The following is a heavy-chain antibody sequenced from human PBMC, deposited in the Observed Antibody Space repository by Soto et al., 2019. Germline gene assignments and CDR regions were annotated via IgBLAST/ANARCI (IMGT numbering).Heavy chain of an antibody. Sequence: ASEPLSLTCTVSGVSISSGDYYWSWIRPPPGKGLEWIGYIYYSGSTYYNPSLKSRVTISVDMSKNQFSLKLSSVTAADTAVYYCARAVLESYDSGYFDYWGQGTLVTVSS. CDR1: GVSISSGDYY. D-gene: IGHD3-22*01. CDR2: IYYSGST. J-gene: IGHJ4*02. V-gene: IGHV4-30-4*01. CDR3: ARAVLESYDSGYFDY.